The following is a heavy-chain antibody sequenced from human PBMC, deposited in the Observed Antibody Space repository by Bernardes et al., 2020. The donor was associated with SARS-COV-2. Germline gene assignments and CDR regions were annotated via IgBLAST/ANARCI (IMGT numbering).Heavy chain of an antibody. CDR1: VYTFTAHY. Sequence: SVNVSCKTSVYTFTAHYMHWVRQAPGQGLEWMGWSNPGRGITNYAQKFPGRFTITRDTSITKAYMELIGLKADDTAVYYCARGPVGTPDFWIQVTLVTVSS. V-gene: IGHV1-2*02. CDR2: SNPGRGIT. CDR3: ARGPVGTPDF. J-gene: IGHJ4*02. D-gene: IGHD1-26*01.